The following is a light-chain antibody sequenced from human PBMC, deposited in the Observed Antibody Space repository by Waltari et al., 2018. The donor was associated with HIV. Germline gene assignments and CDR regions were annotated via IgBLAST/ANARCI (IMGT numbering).Light chain of an antibody. CDR1: KLGDKY. Sequence: SHELTQPPSVSVSPGKTASIPCSGDKLGDKYVSWYQQRPGQSPVLLIYQDTKRPSGIPERFSGSNSGNTATLTISGAQAMDESDYYCQASDTWTVFGGGTKLTVL. V-gene: IGLV3-1*01. CDR3: QASDTWTV. J-gene: IGLJ2*01. CDR2: QDT.